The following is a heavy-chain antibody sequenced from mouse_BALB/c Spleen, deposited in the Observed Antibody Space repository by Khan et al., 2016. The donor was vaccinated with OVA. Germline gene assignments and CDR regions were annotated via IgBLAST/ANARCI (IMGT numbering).Heavy chain of an antibody. V-gene: IGHV5-4*02. Sequence: EVELVESGGGLVKPGGSLKLSCAASGFTFSDYHMYWVRQTPEKRLEWLATISDGGSYTYYPDSVKGRFIISSDAAQKELLLQMSSLKDEDTAMYYCARGYYGDPFAYWGQGTLVTISA. J-gene: IGHJ3*01. CDR1: GFTFSDYH. D-gene: IGHD2-13*01. CDR3: ARGYYGDPFAY. CDR2: ISDGGSYT.